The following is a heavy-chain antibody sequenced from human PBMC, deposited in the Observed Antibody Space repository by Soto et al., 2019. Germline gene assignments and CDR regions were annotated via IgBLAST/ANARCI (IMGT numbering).Heavy chain of an antibody. Sequence: QVQLVESGGGVVQPGRSLRLSCAASGFTFSTYAMHWVRQAPGKGLEWVADISYDGSYRHYADSLKGRFTISRDNSKNTLYLLMNSLRPEDTAVYYCAKPSYTCFGECYGIDVWGQGTMVTVSS. CDR2: ISYDGSYR. V-gene: IGHV3-30*18. CDR3: AKPSYTCFGECYGIDV. D-gene: IGHD3-10*01. J-gene: IGHJ6*02. CDR1: GFTFSTYA.